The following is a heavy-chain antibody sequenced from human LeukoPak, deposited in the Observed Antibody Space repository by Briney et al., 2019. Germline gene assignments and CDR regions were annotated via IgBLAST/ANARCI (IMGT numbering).Heavy chain of an antibody. Sequence: PGGSLRLSCAASGFTFSSYSMNWVRQAPGKGLEWVSSISSSSSYIYYADSVKGRFTISRDNAKNSLYLQMNSLRAEDTAVYYCARDGGTSTPFDHWGQGTLVTVSS. V-gene: IGHV3-21*01. J-gene: IGHJ4*02. D-gene: IGHD2-15*01. CDR3: ARDGGTSTPFDH. CDR2: ISSSSSYI. CDR1: GFTFSSYS.